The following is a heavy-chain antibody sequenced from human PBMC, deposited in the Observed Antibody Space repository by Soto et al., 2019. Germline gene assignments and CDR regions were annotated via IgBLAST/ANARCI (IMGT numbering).Heavy chain of an antibody. D-gene: IGHD3-10*01. CDR2: IYDSGNT. CDR1: GASISSGDYY. J-gene: IGHJ5*02. Sequence: PSETLSLTCIVSGASISSGDYYWSWIRQPPGKGLEWIGCIYDSGNTYYSPSLKSRVTISITTSKNQFSLKLTSVTAADTAVYYCARAMSFGVRLDPWGQGTLVT. CDR3: ARAMSFGVRLDP. V-gene: IGHV4-30-4*01.